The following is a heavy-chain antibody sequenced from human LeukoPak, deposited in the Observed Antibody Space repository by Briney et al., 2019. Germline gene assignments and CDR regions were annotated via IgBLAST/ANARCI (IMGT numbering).Heavy chain of an antibody. V-gene: IGHV1-18*01. CDR3: ARDLASAYDNSGVAFDI. CDR1: GYTFTSYG. J-gene: IGHJ3*02. Sequence: WASVKVSSKASGYTFTSYGISWVRQAPGQGLEWMGWISGYNGNTNYAQKFQGRVTMTTDTSTSTAYMELRSLRSDDTAVYYCARDLASAYDNSGVAFDIWGQGTMVTVSS. CDR2: ISGYNGNT. D-gene: IGHD3-22*01.